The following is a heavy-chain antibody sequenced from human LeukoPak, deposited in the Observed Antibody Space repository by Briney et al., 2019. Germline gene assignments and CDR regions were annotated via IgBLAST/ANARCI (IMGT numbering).Heavy chain of an antibody. CDR2: ISGSGGST. J-gene: IGHJ4*02. CDR1: GFTFSSYA. Sequence: GGSLRLSCAASGFTFSSYAMSWVRQAPGKGLEWVSAISGSGGSTYYADSVKGRFTISRDNSKNTLYLQMNSLRAEDTAVYYCAKALAHPYYYDSSGYGNDYWGQGTLVTASS. V-gene: IGHV3-23*01. D-gene: IGHD3-22*01. CDR3: AKALAHPYYYDSSGYGNDY.